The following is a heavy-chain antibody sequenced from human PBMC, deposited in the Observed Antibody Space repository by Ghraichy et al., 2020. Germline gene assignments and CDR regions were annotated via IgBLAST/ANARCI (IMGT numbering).Heavy chain of an antibody. CDR2: ISAYNSNT. CDR3: ASGNYGANMRI. J-gene: IGHJ3*02. Sequence: ASVKVSCKASGYTFTSYGISWVRQAPGQGLEWMGWISAYNSNTNYAQKLQGRVTMTTNTSTSTAYMELRSLRSDDTAVYYCASGNYGANMRIWGQGTMVTVSS. V-gene: IGHV1-18*01. D-gene: IGHD1-7*01. CDR1: GYTFTSYG.